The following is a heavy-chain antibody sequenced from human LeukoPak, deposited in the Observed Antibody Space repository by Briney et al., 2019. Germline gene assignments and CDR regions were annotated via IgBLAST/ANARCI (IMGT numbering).Heavy chain of an antibody. CDR2: IIPIFGTA. D-gene: IGHD3-3*01. CDR3: ARSSGFWSGYYSGLEDWFDP. J-gene: IGHJ5*02. CDR1: GGTFSSYA. V-gene: IGHV1-69*13. Sequence: ASVKVSCKASGGTFSSYAISWVRQAPGQGLEWMGGIIPIFGTANYAQKFQGRVAITADESTSTAYMELSSLRSEDTAVYYCARSSGFWSGYYSGLEDWFDPWGQGTLVTVSS.